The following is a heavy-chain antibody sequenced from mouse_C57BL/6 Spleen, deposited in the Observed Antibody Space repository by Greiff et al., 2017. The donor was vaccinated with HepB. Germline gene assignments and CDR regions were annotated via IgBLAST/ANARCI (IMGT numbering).Heavy chain of an antibody. CDR1: GYSFTGYY. V-gene: IGHV1-42*01. CDR3: ARRGTVVVDWYFDV. D-gene: IGHD1-1*01. J-gene: IGHJ1*03. Sequence: DVQLQESGPELVKPGASVKISCKASGYSFTGYYMNWVKQSPEKSLEWIGEINPSTGGTTYNQKFKAKATLTVDKSSSTAYMQLKSLTSEDSAVYYCARRGTVVVDWYFDVWGTGTTVTVSS. CDR2: INPSTGGT.